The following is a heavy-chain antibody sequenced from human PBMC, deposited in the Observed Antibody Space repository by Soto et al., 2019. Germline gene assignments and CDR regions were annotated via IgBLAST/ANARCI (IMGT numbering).Heavy chain of an antibody. CDR3: ARDKGPNYDFWSGYPVIWFDP. Sequence: GGSLRLSCAASGFTFSDYYMSWIRQAPGKGLEWVSYISSSGSTIYYADSVKGRFTISRDNAKNSLYLQMNSLRAEDTAVYYCARDKGPNYDFWSGYPVIWFDPWGQGTLV. CDR2: ISSSGSTI. V-gene: IGHV3-11*01. J-gene: IGHJ5*02. CDR1: GFTFSDYY. D-gene: IGHD3-3*01.